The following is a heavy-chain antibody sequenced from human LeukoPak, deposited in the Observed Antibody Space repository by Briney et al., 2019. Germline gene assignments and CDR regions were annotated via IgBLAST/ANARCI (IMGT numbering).Heavy chain of an antibody. J-gene: IGHJ4*02. CDR2: ISGSGGST. V-gene: IGHV3-23*01. Sequence: GGSLRLSCAASGFTFSSYAMSWVRQAPGKGLEWVSAISGSGGSTYYADSVKGRFTISRDNSKNTLYLQMNSLRAEDTAVYYCAKPQSSEWLRLGGVDYWDQGTLVTVSS. CDR3: AKPQSSEWLRLGGVDY. CDR1: GFTFSSYA. D-gene: IGHD5-12*01.